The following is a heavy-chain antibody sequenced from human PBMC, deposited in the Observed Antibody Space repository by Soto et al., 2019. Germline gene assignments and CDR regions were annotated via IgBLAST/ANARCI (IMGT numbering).Heavy chain of an antibody. J-gene: IGHJ6*02. V-gene: IGHV4-39*01. CDR3: APLSVSLSGPYGIHV. CDR1: GYSVTSSDYY. D-gene: IGHD2-15*01. Sequence: SETLSLTCSVSGYSVTSSDYYWAWIRQPPGKGLEWIGSMFYSGLTYYNPSLKSRVTLSVDTSKNQFSVRLNSVTAADTAVYYCAPLSVSLSGPYGIHVWGQGTTVTVSS. CDR2: MFYSGLT.